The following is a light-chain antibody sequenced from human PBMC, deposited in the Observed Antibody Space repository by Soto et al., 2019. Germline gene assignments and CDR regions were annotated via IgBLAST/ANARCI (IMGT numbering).Light chain of an antibody. CDR2: GNS. J-gene: IGLJ1*01. CDR3: QSYDSSLSGSYV. Sequence: QSVLTQPPSVSGAPGQRGPISCTGRSSNIGAGYDVHWYQQLPGTAPKLLIYGNSNRPSGVPDRFSGSKSGTSASLAITGLQAEDEADYYCQSYDSSLSGSYVFGTGTKVTVL. CDR1: SSNIGAGYD. V-gene: IGLV1-40*01.